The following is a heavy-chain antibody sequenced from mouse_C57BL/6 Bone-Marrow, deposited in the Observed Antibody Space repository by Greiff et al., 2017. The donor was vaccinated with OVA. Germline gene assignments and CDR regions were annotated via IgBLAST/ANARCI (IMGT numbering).Heavy chain of an antibody. J-gene: IGHJ2*01. D-gene: IGHD1-1*01. CDR2: ISSGSSTI. CDR1: GFTFSDYG. Sequence: EVQLVESGGGLVKPGGSLKLSCAASGFTFSDYGMHWVRQAPEKGLEWVAYISSGSSTIYYADTVKGRFTISRDNAKNTLFLQMTSLRSEDTAMXYCARPGYYYGTLYYFDYWGQGTTLTVSS. CDR3: ARPGYYYGTLYYFDY. V-gene: IGHV5-17*01.